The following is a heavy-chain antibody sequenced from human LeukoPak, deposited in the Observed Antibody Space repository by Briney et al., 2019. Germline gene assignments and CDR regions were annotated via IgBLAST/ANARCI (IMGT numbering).Heavy chain of an antibody. Sequence: GXEWMGRIXPILGIANYAQKFQGRVTITADKSTRRAYMELSSLRSEDTAVYYCARALDTAMVYYYYGMDVWGQGTTVTVSS. D-gene: IGHD5-18*01. CDR2: IXPILGIA. V-gene: IGHV1-69*04. J-gene: IGHJ6*02. CDR3: ARALDTAMVYYYYGMDV.